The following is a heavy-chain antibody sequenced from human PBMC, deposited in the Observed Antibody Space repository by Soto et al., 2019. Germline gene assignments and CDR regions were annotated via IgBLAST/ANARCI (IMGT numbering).Heavy chain of an antibody. D-gene: IGHD3-3*01. V-gene: IGHV3-74*01. CDR3: ARENYDFWSGYYLDS. Sequence: QPGGSLRLSCVVSGITFSTYRMHWVRQAPGKGLVWVSHIKSDGTVTHYTDSVRGRFIISRDNAKNTLFLQMNSLRAEDTAVYYCARENYDFWSGYYLDSWGQGTLVTVSS. CDR2: IKSDGTVT. J-gene: IGHJ5*01. CDR1: GITFSTYR.